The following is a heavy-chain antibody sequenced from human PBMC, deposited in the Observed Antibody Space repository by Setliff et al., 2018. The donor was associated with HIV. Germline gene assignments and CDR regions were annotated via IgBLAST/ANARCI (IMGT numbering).Heavy chain of an antibody. V-gene: IGHV1-69*05. CDR2: IIPIFGTA. J-gene: IGHJ3*02. CDR3: AIGGNGYNWVLVDAFDI. CDR1: GGTLSSYA. D-gene: IGHD5-12*01. Sequence: SVKVSCKASGGTLSSYAISWVRQAPGQGLEWMGGIIPIFGTANYAQKFQGRVTITTDESTSTAYMELSSLRSEDTAVYYCAIGGNGYNWVLVDAFDIWGQGTMVTVSS.